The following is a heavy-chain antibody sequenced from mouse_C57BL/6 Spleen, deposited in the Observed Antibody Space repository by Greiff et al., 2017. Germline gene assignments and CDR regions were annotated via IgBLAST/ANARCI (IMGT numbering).Heavy chain of an antibody. CDR1: GFSLTSYG. CDR3: AKRGGSSYGYFDV. D-gene: IGHD1-1*01. Sequence: VQLVESGPGLVQPSQSLSITCTVSGFSLTSYGVHWVRQSPGKGLEWLGVIWRGGSTDYNAAFMSRLSITKDNSKSQVFFKMNSLQADDTAIYYCAKRGGSSYGYFDVWGTGTTVTVSS. J-gene: IGHJ1*03. CDR2: IWRGGST. V-gene: IGHV2-5*01.